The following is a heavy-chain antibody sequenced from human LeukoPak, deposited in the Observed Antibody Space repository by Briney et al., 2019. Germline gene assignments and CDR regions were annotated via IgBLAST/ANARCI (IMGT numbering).Heavy chain of an antibody. CDR2: IYYSGST. CDR1: GGSISSSSYY. Sequence: SETLSLTCTVSGGSISSSSYYWGWIRQPPGKGLEWIGSIYYSGSTYYNPSLKSRVTISVDTSKNQFSLKLSSVTAADKAVYYCPRLVAAAVNWFDPWGQGTLVTVSS. V-gene: IGHV4-39*01. J-gene: IGHJ5*02. D-gene: IGHD6-13*01. CDR3: PRLVAAAVNWFDP.